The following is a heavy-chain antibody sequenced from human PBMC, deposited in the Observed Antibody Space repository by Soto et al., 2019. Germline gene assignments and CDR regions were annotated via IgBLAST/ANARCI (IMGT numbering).Heavy chain of an antibody. J-gene: IGHJ4*02. CDR3: ARTVTTRCFDS. Sequence: QLQESGPGLVKPSQTLSLTCTVSGGSIITAGDYWSWIRHRPGMGLEWIGYIYYTGSTLYNPSLESRINISVDTSTNQFSLKLTSVTAADTAVYYCARTVTTRCFDSWGQGTLVTVSS. CDR1: GGSIITAGDY. D-gene: IGHD4-17*01. CDR2: IYYTGST. V-gene: IGHV4-31*03.